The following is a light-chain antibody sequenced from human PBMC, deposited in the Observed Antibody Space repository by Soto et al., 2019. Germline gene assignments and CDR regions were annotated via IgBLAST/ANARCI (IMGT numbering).Light chain of an antibody. CDR3: QQYYNWLT. CDR2: SAS. CDR1: QSVSSK. V-gene: IGKV3D-15*01. J-gene: IGKJ4*01. Sequence: EIVMTQSPATLSVSPGERATLSCRASQSVSSKLAWYQQKRGQAPRLLIHSASTRATGIPARFSGSGSGTELTLTISSLQSEDFAVYYCQQYYNWLTFGGGTKVEI.